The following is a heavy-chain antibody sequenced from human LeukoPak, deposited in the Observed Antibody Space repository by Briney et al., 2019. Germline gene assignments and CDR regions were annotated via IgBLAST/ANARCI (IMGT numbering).Heavy chain of an antibody. V-gene: IGHV3-73*01. D-gene: IGHD6-13*01. CDR1: GFTFSGSA. J-gene: IGHJ4*02. Sequence: GGSLRLSCAASGFTFSGSAMHWVRQASGKGLEWVGRTRSKANSYATAYAASVKGRFTISRDDSKNTAYLQMNSLKTEDTAVYYCTRLSDSSSWRDYWGQGTLVTVSS. CDR3: TRLSDSSSWRDY. CDR2: TRSKANSYAT.